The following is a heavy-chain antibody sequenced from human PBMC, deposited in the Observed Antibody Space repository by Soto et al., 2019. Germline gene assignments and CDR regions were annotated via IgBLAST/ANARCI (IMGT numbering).Heavy chain of an antibody. V-gene: IGHV3-23*04. J-gene: IGHJ4*02. CDR2: ISGSGGST. D-gene: IGHD3-16*01. CDR3: APSGGGSIHTPYFDY. CDR1: GFTFSSYA. Sequence: EVQLVESGGGLVQPGGSLRLSCAASGFTFSSYAMSWVRQAPGKGLEWVAAISGSGGSTYYEDSVKGRFTISRDNSKNTLHLQKNRRRAEDTVVYYCAPSGGGSIHTPYFDYWGQGTLVTVSS.